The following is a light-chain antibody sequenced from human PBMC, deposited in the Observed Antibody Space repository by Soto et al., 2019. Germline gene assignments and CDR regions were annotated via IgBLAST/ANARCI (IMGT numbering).Light chain of an antibody. J-gene: IGLJ1*01. Sequence: SALTQPASFTASPEQSIMISYPSTIRDVGGYNYVSWYQQYPGKAPKLMIYEVSNRPSGVSNRFSGSKSGNTASLTISGLQAEDEAAHYCSSYTSSSNLVFGTGTKGPVL. V-gene: IGLV2-14*01. CDR1: IRDVGGYNY. CDR3: SSYTSSSNLV. CDR2: EVS.